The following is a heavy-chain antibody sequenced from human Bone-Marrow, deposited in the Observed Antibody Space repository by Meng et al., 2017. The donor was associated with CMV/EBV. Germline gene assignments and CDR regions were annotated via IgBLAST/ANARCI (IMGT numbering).Heavy chain of an antibody. Sequence: GESLKISCAASGFTFSSYAMSWVRQAPGKGLEWVSVIYSGGSSTYYADSVKGRFTISRDNSTNTLYLQMNSLRAEDTAVYYCAKAQGKGYWGQGTLVTVSS. CDR2: IYSGGSST. D-gene: IGHD3-10*01. CDR3: AKAQGKGY. CDR1: GFTFSSYA. J-gene: IGHJ4*02. V-gene: IGHV3-23*03.